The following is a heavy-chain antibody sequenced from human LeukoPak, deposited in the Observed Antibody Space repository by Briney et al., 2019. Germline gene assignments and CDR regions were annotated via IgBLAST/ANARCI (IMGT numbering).Heavy chain of an antibody. CDR1: VYTHTVYY. CDR3: ARDSGWY. V-gene: IGHV1-2*02. CDR2: INPNSGGT. J-gene: IGHJ4*02. Sequence: ASVNVFHGASVYTHTVYYVHCVPQAPGQGLEWMGWINPNSGGTNYAQKFQGRVTMTRDTSISTAYMELSRLRSDDSAVYYCARDSGWYWGQGTLVTVSS. D-gene: IGHD2-15*01.